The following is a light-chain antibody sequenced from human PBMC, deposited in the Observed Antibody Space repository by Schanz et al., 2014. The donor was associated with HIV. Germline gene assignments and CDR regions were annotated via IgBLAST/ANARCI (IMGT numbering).Light chain of an antibody. J-gene: IGKJ2*01. Sequence: DIQMTQSPSILSASVGDEVTITCRASQYISSWLAWYQQKPGQAPNLLISEASTLKSGVPSRFSGTGSGTEFTLTISSLHPDDFATYFCLHYNDFTSTFGQGTKLEIK. CDR2: EAS. CDR1: QYISSW. CDR3: LHYNDFTST. V-gene: IGKV1-5*03.